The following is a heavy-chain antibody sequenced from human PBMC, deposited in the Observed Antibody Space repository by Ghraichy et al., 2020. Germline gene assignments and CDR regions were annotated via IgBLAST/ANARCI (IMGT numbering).Heavy chain of an antibody. CDR3: LATPNQNFFDY. D-gene: IGHD1-14*01. V-gene: IGHV4-39*01. CDR2: IHYSGST. Sequence: SETLSLTCSVSGGSISSSYEYWGWIRQPPGKGLEWIGTIHYSGSTYYNPSFKSRLTISVDTSKNQLSLTLSSVTAADTAVYFCLATPNQNFFDYWGQGALVTVSS. CDR1: GGSISSSYEY. J-gene: IGHJ4*02.